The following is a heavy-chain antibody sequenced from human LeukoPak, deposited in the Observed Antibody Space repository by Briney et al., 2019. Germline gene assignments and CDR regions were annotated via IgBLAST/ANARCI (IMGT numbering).Heavy chain of an antibody. J-gene: IGHJ3*02. V-gene: IGHV3-23*01. CDR3: AKDHRIYCSGGSCHFDAFDI. Sequence: GGSLRLSCAASGFTFSSYAMSWVRQAPGKGLEWVSGISGSGGSTKYAESVKGRFTISRDNSKNTLYLQMNSLRAEDTAVYYCAKDHRIYCSGGSCHFDAFDIWGQGTMVTVS. CDR1: GFTFSSYA. D-gene: IGHD2-15*01. CDR2: ISGSGGST.